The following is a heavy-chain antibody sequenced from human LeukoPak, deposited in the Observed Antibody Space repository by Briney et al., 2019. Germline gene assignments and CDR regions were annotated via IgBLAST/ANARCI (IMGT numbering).Heavy chain of an antibody. Sequence: SETLSLTCTVSGGSISSSSYYWGWIRQPPGKGLEWIGSIYYSGSTYYNPSLKSRVTISVDTSKNQFSLKLSSVTAADTAVYYCASGGSSSWTHAYFDYWGQGTLVTVSS. D-gene: IGHD6-13*01. CDR1: GGSISSSSYY. V-gene: IGHV4-39*01. CDR3: ASGGSSSWTHAYFDY. J-gene: IGHJ4*02. CDR2: IYYSGST.